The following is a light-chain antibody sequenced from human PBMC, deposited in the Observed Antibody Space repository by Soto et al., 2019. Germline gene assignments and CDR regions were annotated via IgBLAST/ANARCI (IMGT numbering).Light chain of an antibody. V-gene: IGKV3-20*01. CDR2: DAS. J-gene: IGKJ3*01. CDR3: PQYGRSPGLLT. Sequence: EIVLTQSPGTLSLSPGERATLSCRASQSVSSSYLAWYQQKPGQAPRLLIYDASRRATCIPDRFSGSGSGTDLTLTISRLEPEDFAVYYCPQYGRSPGLLTFGPGTKVDIK. CDR1: QSVSSSY.